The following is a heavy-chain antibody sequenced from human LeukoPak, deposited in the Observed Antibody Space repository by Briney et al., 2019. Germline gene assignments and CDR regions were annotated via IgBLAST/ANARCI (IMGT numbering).Heavy chain of an antibody. D-gene: IGHD3-22*01. CDR1: GFTFSSYS. V-gene: IGHV3-23*01. Sequence: GGSLRLSCAASGFTFSSYSMNWVRQAPRKGLEWVSSISGSGDNTHYADSVKGRFTISRDNSKNTLYLQMNSLRAEDTALYYCAKHSSGYLHFDYWGQGTLVTVSS. CDR3: AKHSSGYLHFDY. CDR2: ISGSGDNT. J-gene: IGHJ4*02.